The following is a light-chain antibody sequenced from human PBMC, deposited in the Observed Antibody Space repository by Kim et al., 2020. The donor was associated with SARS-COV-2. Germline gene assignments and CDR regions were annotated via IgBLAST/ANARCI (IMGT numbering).Light chain of an antibody. CDR2: EVT. J-gene: IGLJ2*01. CDR1: SSDIGGYSY. Sequence: QSVLTQPPSASGSPGQSVTISCTGTSSDIGGYSYVSWYQQHPDKAPKLMIYEVTKRPSGVPDRFSGSKSGNTASLTVSGLQAEDEADYYCTSYAGSNNFVVFGGGTQLTVL. V-gene: IGLV2-8*01. CDR3: TSYAGSNNFVV.